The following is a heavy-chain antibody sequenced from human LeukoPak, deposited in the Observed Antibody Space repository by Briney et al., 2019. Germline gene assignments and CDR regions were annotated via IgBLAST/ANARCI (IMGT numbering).Heavy chain of an antibody. CDR1: GGSISSRSYY. CDR2: IFFRGST. J-gene: IGHJ4*02. V-gene: IGHV4-39*01. D-gene: IGHD3-22*01. CDR3: ARLPLGIYDSSGYYYSSFDY. Sequence: TSETLSLTCTVSGGSISSRSYYWGWIPHPPGLWLLCIGSIFFRGSTYYNPALNSRVTISVDTSKNQFSLKLSSVTAADTAVYYCARLPLGIYDSSGYYYSSFDYWGQGTLVTVSS.